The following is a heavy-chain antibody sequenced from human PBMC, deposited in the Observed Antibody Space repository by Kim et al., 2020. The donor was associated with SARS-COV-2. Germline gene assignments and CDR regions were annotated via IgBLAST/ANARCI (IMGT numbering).Heavy chain of an antibody. V-gene: IGHV1-2*02. D-gene: IGHD3-10*01. CDR3: ARELITMVRGVRDSLGY. CDR1: GYTFTGYY. CDR2: INPNSGGT. Sequence: ASVKVSCKASGYTFTGYYIHWVRQAPGQGLEWMGWINPNSGGTNYAQKFQGRVTMTRDTSISTAYMELSRLRSDDTAVYYCARELITMVRGVRDSLGYWGQGTLVTVSS. J-gene: IGHJ4*02.